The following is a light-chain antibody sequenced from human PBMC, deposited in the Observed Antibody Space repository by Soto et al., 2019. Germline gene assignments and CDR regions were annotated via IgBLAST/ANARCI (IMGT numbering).Light chain of an antibody. J-gene: IGKJ1*01. CDR3: QQRSNWWT. Sequence: EIVLKQSPGTLSLSTGERATLSCRASQSVSSSYLAWYQQKPGQAPRLLIYGATNRATGIPTRFSGSGSGTDFTLTISRLEPEDFAVYYCQQRSNWWTFCQG. CDR1: QSVSSSY. CDR2: GAT. V-gene: IGKV3-11*01.